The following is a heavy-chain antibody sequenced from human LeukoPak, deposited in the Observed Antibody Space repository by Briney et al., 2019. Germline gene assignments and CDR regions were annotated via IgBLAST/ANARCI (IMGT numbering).Heavy chain of an antibody. Sequence: GGSLRLSCAASGFTFSSYAMSWVRQAPGKGLEWVSAISGSGGSTYYADSVKGRFTISRDNSKNTLYLQMNSLRAEDTAVYYCAKDSLNLYDFWSGYSISWGQGTLVTVSS. CDR2: ISGSGGST. CDR1: GFTFSSYA. D-gene: IGHD3-3*01. CDR3: AKDSLNLYDFWSGYSIS. J-gene: IGHJ5*02. V-gene: IGHV3-23*01.